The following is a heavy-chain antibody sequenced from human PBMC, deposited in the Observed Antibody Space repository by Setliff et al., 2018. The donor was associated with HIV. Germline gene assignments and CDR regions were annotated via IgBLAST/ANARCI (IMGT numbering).Heavy chain of an antibody. D-gene: IGHD3-22*01. CDR2: ISSNGGST. V-gene: IGHV3-64D*09. CDR1: GFTFSNYA. Sequence: GGSLRLSCVVSGFTFSNYAMHWVRQAPGKGLEYVSAISSNGGSTYYADSVKGRFTISRDNSKNTLYLQMSSLRAEDTAVYYCARGYYDSSGYFVYWGQGILVTVSS. J-gene: IGHJ4*02. CDR3: ARGYYDSSGYFVY.